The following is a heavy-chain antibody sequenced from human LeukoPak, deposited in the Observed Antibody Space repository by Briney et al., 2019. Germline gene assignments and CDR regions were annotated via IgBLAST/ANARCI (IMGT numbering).Heavy chain of an antibody. CDR3: AREGILTGYFY. J-gene: IGHJ4*02. V-gene: IGHV1-46*01. CDR1: GYTFTNYY. Sequence: ASVKVSCKASGYTFTNYYMYWVRQAPGQGLEWMGIINPSGGSTTYAQKFQGRVTITADESTSTAYMELSSLRSEDTAVYYCAREGILTGYFYWGQGTLVTVSS. D-gene: IGHD3-9*01. CDR2: INPSGGST.